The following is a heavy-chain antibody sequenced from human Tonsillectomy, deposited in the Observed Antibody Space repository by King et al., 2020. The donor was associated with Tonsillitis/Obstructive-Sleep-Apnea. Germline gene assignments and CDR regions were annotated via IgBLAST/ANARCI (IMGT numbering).Heavy chain of an antibody. CDR1: GGSISSGGYY. Sequence: VQLQESGPGLVKPSQTLSLTCTVSGGSISSGGYYWSWIRQHPGKGLEWIGYIYYSGSTYYNPSLKSRVTISVDTSKNQFSLKLSSVTAADTAVYYCARAPYYYGSGSLPFFAYWGQGTLVTVSS. J-gene: IGHJ4*02. V-gene: IGHV4-31*03. CDR2: IYYSGST. CDR3: ARAPYYYGSGSLPFFAY. D-gene: IGHD3-10*01.